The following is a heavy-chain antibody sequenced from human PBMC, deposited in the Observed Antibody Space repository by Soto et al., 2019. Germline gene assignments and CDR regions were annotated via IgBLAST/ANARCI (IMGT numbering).Heavy chain of an antibody. V-gene: IGHV3-23*01. D-gene: IGHD5-12*01. CDR3: AKDNSPYSGYNSFDY. CDR2: ISGSGTNT. J-gene: IGHJ4*02. CDR1: GFTFSSYV. Sequence: EVRLLESGGGLIQPGGSLRLSCAASGFTFSSYVMSWVRQAPGTGLEWVSGISGSGTNTYYADSVKGRFTISRDNSKNTLYLQLTTLRAEDTGEYCCAKDNSPYSGYNSFDYWGEGTLVTVSS.